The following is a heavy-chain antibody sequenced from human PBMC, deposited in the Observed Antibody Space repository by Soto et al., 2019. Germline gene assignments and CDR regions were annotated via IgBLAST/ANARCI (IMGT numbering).Heavy chain of an antibody. D-gene: IGHD3-22*01. CDR3: ARDIGGYYDSSSYAN. J-gene: IGHJ4*02. Sequence: QVQLQESGPRLVKPSETLSLTCTVSGGSISPYYWSWIRQPPGRGLEWIGYIYYSGSTNYNPSLKSRVTISVDTSKNQFSLKLSSVTAAYTAVYYCARDIGGYYDSSSYANWGQGTLVTVSS. V-gene: IGHV4-59*01. CDR1: GGSISPYY. CDR2: IYYSGST.